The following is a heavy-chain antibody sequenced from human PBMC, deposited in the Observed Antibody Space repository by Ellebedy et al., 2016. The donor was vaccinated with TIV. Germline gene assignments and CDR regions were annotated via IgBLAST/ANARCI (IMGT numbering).Heavy chain of an antibody. CDR1: GFTFSTSM. D-gene: IGHD1-1*01. V-gene: IGHV3-23*01. CDR3: ARGGVWMSRRFDY. CDR2: ISTSGGTT. Sequence: GGSLRLSXAASGFTFSTSMMSWVRQAPGKGLEWVSTISTSGGTTHYPDSVKGRFTISRDNSKNTLCLQMNSLRADDTALYYCARGGVWMSRRFDYWGQGTLVTVSS. J-gene: IGHJ4*02.